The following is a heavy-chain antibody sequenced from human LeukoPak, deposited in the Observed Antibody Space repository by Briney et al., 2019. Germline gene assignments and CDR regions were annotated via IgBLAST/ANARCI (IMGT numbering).Heavy chain of an antibody. CDR2: IHSSGSM. J-gene: IGHJ4*02. CDR3: ARVGSGGAWFDF. CDR1: GGSITSSTYF. V-gene: IGHV4-39*07. Sequence: TASETLSLTCTVSGGSITSSTYFWGWIRQPPGKGLEWIGSIHSSGSMYFNPSLKSRVTISIDTSNNQFSLTLTSLTATDTAVYYCARVGSGGAWFDFWGQGALVSISS. D-gene: IGHD6-19*01.